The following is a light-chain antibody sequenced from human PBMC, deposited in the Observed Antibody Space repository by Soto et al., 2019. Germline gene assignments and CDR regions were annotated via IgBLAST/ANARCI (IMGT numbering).Light chain of an antibody. J-gene: IGKJ5*01. CDR1: QSISTW. Sequence: DIQMTQSPSTLSASVGDRVTITCRASQSISTWLSWYQQKPGKAPKVLIYKASNLQSGVSSRFSGSGSGTEFTLTISSLQTEDIGTYYCQQYDILPITFGRGTRLEIK. V-gene: IGKV1-5*03. CDR2: KAS. CDR3: QQYDILPIT.